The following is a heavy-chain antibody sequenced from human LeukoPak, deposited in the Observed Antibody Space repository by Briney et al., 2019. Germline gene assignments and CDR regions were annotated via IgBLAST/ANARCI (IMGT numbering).Heavy chain of an antibody. J-gene: IGHJ4*02. D-gene: IGHD5-18*01. Sequence: SVTVSCKASGGTFSSYAISWVRQAPGQGLEWMGGIIPIFGTANYAQKFQGRVTITTDESTSTAYMELSSLRSEDTAVCYCARCSYGYGWAFDYWGQGTLVTVSS. CDR1: GGTFSSYA. CDR2: IIPIFGTA. V-gene: IGHV1-69*05. CDR3: ARCSYGYGWAFDY.